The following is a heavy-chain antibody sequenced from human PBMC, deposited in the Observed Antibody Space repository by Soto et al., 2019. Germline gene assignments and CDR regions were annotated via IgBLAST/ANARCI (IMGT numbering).Heavy chain of an antibody. D-gene: IGHD2-21*02. V-gene: IGHV1-69*13. CDR1: GGTFSSYA. Sequence: SVKVSCKASGGTFSSYAISWVRQAPGQGLEWMGGIITIFGTANYAQKFQGRVTITADESTSTAYMELCSLRSEDTAVYYCAGDRAYCGGDCYANWFDPWGQGTLVTVSS. CDR3: AGDRAYCGGDCYANWFDP. J-gene: IGHJ5*02. CDR2: IITIFGTA.